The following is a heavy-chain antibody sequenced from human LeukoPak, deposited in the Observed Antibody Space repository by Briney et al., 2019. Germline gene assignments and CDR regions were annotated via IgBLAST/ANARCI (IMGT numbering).Heavy chain of an antibody. J-gene: IGHJ4*02. Sequence: ASVKVSCKASGYTFTSYGISWVRQAPGQGLEWMGWISAYNGNTNYAQKLQGRVTMTTDTSTSTAYMELRSLRSDDTAVYYCARDPPRGYSYGSRFDYWGQGTLVTVSS. CDR1: GYTFTSYG. CDR2: ISAYNGNT. D-gene: IGHD5-18*01. CDR3: ARDPPRGYSYGSRFDY. V-gene: IGHV1-18*01.